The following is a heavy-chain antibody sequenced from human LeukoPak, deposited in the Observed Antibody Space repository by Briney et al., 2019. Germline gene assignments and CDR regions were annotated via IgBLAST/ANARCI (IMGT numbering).Heavy chain of an antibody. J-gene: IGHJ5*02. CDR2: MNPNSCNT. CDR1: GYTFTSYD. Sequence: ASVKVSCKASGYTFTSYDINWVRQATAQGLEWMGCMNPNSCNTGYAQKFQGRVTMTRNTSISTAYMELSSLRSEDTAVYYCARAPSREDYGDHYWFDPWGQGTLVTVYS. V-gene: IGHV1-8*01. D-gene: IGHD4-17*01. CDR3: ARAPSREDYGDHYWFDP.